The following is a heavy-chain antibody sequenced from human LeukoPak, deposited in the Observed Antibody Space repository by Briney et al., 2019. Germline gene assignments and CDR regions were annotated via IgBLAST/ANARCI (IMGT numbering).Heavy chain of an antibody. CDR2: INHSGST. CDR1: GGSFSGYY. D-gene: IGHD4-17*01. J-gene: IGHJ4*02. Sequence: SETLSLTCAVYGGSFSGYYWSWIRQPPGKGLEWIGEINHSGSTNYNPSLKSRVTISVDTSKNQFSLKLSSVTAADTAVYYCATLYGDSRFDYWGQGTLVTVSS. V-gene: IGHV4-34*01. CDR3: ATLYGDSRFDY.